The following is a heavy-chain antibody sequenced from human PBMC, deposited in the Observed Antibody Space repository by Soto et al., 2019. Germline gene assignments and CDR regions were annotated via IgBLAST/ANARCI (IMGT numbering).Heavy chain of an antibody. V-gene: IGHV4-59*08. CDR3: ARRKTTVTTGYYYYYMDV. Sequence: SETLSLTCTVSGGSISSYYWSWIRQPPGKGLEWIGYIYYSGSTNYNPSLKSRVTISVDTSKNQFSLKLSSVTAADTAVYYCARRKTTVTTGYYYYYMDVWGKGTTVTVSS. J-gene: IGHJ6*03. CDR2: IYYSGST. CDR1: GGSISSYY. D-gene: IGHD4-17*01.